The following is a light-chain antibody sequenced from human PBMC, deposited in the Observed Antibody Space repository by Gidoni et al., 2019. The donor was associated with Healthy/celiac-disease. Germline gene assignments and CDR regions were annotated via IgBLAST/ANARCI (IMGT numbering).Light chain of an antibody. CDR3: QQSYSTPT. J-gene: IGKJ2*01. Sequence: DIQMAESPSSLSASVGDRVTITCRASQSLSSYLNWYQQKPGKAPKHLIYAASSLQSGVPTRFSGSGCGTYFILSISSLQPEYFATYYCQQSYSTPTFGEGTKLEIK. V-gene: IGKV1-39*01. CDR1: QSLSSY. CDR2: AAS.